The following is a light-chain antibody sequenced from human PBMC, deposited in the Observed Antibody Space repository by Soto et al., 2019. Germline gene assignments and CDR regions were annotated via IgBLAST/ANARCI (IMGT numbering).Light chain of an antibody. CDR3: TSYTSSITYV. V-gene: IGLV2-14*01. J-gene: IGLJ1*01. Sequence: QSALTQPASVSGSPGQSITISCTGTSSDVGGYNYVSWYQQHPGKAPRFLIYDVSNRPSGVSNRFSGSKSGATASLTISGLQAEDEADYYCTSYTSSITYVFGTGTKLTVL. CDR1: SSDVGGYNY. CDR2: DVS.